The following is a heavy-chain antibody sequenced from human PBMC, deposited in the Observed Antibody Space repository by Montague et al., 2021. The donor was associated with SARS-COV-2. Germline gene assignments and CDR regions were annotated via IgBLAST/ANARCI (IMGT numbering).Heavy chain of an antibody. Sequence: SETLSLTCTVSGGSISRSSYYWGWIRQPPGKGLEWIGSIYYSGSTYYNPSLKSRVTISVDTSKNQFSLKLSSVTAADTAVYYCARQEYYYDSSGYGRMDWFDPWGQGTLVTVSS. J-gene: IGHJ5*02. CDR2: IYYSGST. D-gene: IGHD3-22*01. CDR1: GGSISRSSYY. CDR3: ARQEYYYDSSGYGRMDWFDP. V-gene: IGHV4-39*01.